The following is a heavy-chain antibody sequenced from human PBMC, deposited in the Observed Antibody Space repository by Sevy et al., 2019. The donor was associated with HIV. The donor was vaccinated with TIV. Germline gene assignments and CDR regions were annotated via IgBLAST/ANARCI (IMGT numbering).Heavy chain of an antibody. J-gene: IGHJ4*02. Sequence: GSLILSCAVYSESFRRYYWNWIRQSPEKGLEWIGEINHSGTTNYNPSLKSRVTISVDPSRNQFSLKLNSVTAADTAVYYCASDSGTYTYYFDYWGQGTPVTVSS. CDR1: SESFRRYY. D-gene: IGHD1-26*01. CDR3: ASDSGTYTYYFDY. CDR2: INHSGTT. V-gene: IGHV4-34*01.